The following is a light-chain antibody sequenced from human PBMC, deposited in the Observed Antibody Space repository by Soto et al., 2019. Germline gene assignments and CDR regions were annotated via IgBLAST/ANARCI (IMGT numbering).Light chain of an antibody. CDR2: WAS. CDR3: QQYYTTPLT. J-gene: IGKJ4*01. V-gene: IGKV4-1*01. CDR1: QSVFYSPNNKNY. Sequence: DIVMTQFPDSLAVSLGERATINCKSSQSVFYSPNNKNYLAWYQQKPGQPPKLLIYWASTRESGVPERFSGSGSGTDFTLTISSLQAEDVAVYYCQQYYTTPLTFGGGTKVEIK.